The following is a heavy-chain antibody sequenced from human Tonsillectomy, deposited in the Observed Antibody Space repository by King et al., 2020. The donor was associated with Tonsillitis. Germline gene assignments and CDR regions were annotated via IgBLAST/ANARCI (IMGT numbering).Heavy chain of an antibody. CDR3: ASGPKLPGAIHLSCDY. V-gene: IGHV4-31*03. Sequence: QLQESGPGLVKPSQTLSLTCIVSGASISSGGYYWSWIRQHPGKGLEWIGYIYSSGSAYYNPSLKSRATISVDTSKNQFSLKVTSVTAADTAVYYCASGPKLPGAIHLSCDYWGQGSLVAVSS. J-gene: IGHJ4*02. CDR2: IYSSGSA. D-gene: IGHD2-2*01. CDR1: GASISSGGYY.